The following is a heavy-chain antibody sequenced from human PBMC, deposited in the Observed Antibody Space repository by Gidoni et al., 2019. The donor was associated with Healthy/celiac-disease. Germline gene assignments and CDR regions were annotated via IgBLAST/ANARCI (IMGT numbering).Heavy chain of an antibody. CDR1: GYPLTSYG. V-gene: IGHV1-18*04. D-gene: IGHD2-2*01. CDR2: SSVYNGNT. Sequence: QVQLVQSGAEVTKPGASVKVSCKASGYPLTSYGISWMRQAPGQGLEWMGWSSVYNGNTNHAQKLQGRVTMTTDTSTSTAYMELRSLRSDDTAVYYCARAPHIEVVPAAFDYWGQGTLVTVSS. J-gene: IGHJ4*02. CDR3: ARAPHIEVVPAAFDY.